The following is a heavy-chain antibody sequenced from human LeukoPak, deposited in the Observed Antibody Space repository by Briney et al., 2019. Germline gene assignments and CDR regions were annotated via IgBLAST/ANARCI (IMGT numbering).Heavy chain of an antibody. Sequence: PGGSLRLSCAASGFTFNNYGMHWVRQAPGKGLMWVSRIESNGLTLYADSVRDRFTISRDNGKSTIYLQMNSLRVDDTAIYYCAKAATYFYGSVTYDWFESWGQGTLVTVSS. V-gene: IGHV3-74*01. CDR1: GFTFNNYG. CDR2: IESNGLT. J-gene: IGHJ5*01. D-gene: IGHD3-10*01. CDR3: AKAATYFYGSVTYDWFES.